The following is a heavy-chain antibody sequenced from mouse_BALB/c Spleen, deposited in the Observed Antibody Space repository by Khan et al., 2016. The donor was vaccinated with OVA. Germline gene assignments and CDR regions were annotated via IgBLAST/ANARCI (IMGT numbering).Heavy chain of an antibody. J-gene: IGHJ4*01. CDR1: GYSITSDNA. CDR3: ARKDYYGYSMDY. D-gene: IGHD1-1*01. Sequence: EVQLLESGPGLVKPSQSLSLTCTVTGYSITSDNAWDWIRTFPKNKLGWMGYISYGGSTSYKQSLKSRISITRDNSKNTLFLQLNSVTTEDTATYYCARKDYYGYSMDYWGQGTSVTVSS. CDR2: ISYGGST. V-gene: IGHV3-2*02.